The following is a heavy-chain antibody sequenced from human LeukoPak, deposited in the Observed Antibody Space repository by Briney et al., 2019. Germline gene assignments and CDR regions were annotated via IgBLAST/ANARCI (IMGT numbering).Heavy chain of an antibody. CDR1: GFTFSSYG. V-gene: IGHV3-30*18. D-gene: IGHD3-9*01. J-gene: IGHJ4*02. Sequence: PGRSLRLSCAASGFTFSSYGMHWVRQAPGKGLEWVAVISYDGSNKYYADSVKGRFTISRDNSKNTLYLQMNSLRAEDTTVYYCAKEGGILTGYYATLFDYWGQGTLVTVSS. CDR2: ISYDGSNK. CDR3: AKEGGILTGYYATLFDY.